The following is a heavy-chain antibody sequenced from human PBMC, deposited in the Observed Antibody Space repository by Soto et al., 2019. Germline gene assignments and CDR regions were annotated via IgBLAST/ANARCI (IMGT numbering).Heavy chain of an antibody. Sequence: GGSLRLSCAASGFTFSSYSMNWVRQAPGKGLEWVSSISSSSSYIYYADSVKGRFTISRDNAKNSLYLQMNSLRAEDTAVYYCARDSEYIADYDRTYYYYYYMDVWGKGTTVTVSS. V-gene: IGHV3-21*01. CDR2: ISSSSSYI. J-gene: IGHJ6*03. CDR3: ARDSEYIADYDRTYYYYYYMDV. CDR1: GFTFSSYS. D-gene: IGHD6-13*01.